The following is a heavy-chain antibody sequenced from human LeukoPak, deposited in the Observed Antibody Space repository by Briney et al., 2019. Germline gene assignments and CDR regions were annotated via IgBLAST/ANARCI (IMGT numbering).Heavy chain of an antibody. V-gene: IGHV3-7*01. J-gene: IGHJ4*02. CDR2: IKQDGSEK. CDR1: GFTFSTYW. D-gene: IGHD3-22*01. CDR3: AREGSGYYYRKYYFDY. Sequence: GGSLRLSCAASGFTFSTYWMSWVRQAPGKGLEWVANIKQDGSEKYYVDSVKGRFTISRDNAKNSLYLQMNSLRAEDTAVYYCAREGSGYYYRKYYFDYWGQGTLVTVSS.